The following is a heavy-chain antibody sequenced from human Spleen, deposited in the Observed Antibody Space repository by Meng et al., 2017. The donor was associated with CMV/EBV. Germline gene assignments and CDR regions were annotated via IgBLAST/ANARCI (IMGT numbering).Heavy chain of an antibody. Sequence: QVQLEESGPGLVKATVTLSVTCTGSVGSTSSYDWSCTRQRAGKVLEWIGRNYTSGSTNYYPSLKSRVTMSVDTTKNQFSLKLSSVTAADTAVYYCASDPVDTSFDYWGQGTLVTVSS. CDR1: VGSTSSYD. CDR3: ASDPVDTSFDY. J-gene: IGHJ4*02. D-gene: IGHD5-18*01. CDR2: NYTSGST. V-gene: IGHV4-4*07.